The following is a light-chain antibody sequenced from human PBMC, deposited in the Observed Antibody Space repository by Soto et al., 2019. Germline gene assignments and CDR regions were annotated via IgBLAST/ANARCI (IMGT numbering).Light chain of an antibody. CDR1: QTVSSY. CDR2: DAS. Sequence: EIVLPQSPATLSLSPGERATLSCMASQTVSSYLAWYQQRPGQAPRLLIYDASNRATGIPARFSGSGAGTDFTLTISSLEPEDFAVYYCQQRSNWPHTCGQGTKLEIK. J-gene: IGKJ2*01. CDR3: QQRSNWPHT. V-gene: IGKV3-11*01.